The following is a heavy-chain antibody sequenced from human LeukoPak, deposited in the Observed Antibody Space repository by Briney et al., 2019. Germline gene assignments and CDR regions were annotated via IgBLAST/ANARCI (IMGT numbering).Heavy chain of an antibody. V-gene: IGHV3-23*01. CDR3: AKAKETYYDILTGYYPNYYFDY. Sequence: PGGSLRLSCAASGFTFSDYYMSWVRQAPGKGLEWVSAISGSGGSTYYADSVKGRFTISRDNSKNTLYLQMNSLRAEDTAVYYCAKAKETYYDILTGYYPNYYFDYWGQGTLVTVSS. J-gene: IGHJ4*02. D-gene: IGHD3-9*01. CDR1: GFTFSDYY. CDR2: ISGSGGST.